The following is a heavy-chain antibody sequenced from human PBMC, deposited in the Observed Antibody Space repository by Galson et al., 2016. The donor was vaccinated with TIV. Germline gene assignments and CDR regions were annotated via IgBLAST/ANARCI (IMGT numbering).Heavy chain of an antibody. Sequence: SLRLSCAASGFTISTYIMHWVRQAPGKGLEWVAVISYDGSNQFYSESVKGRFTISRDSSKNTLSLQMNSLRPEDTAVYYCARDKDTATSAGFDCWGQGTLVTVSS. J-gene: IGHJ4*02. CDR3: ARDKDTATSAGFDC. CDR1: GFTISTYI. D-gene: IGHD5-18*01. CDR2: ISYDGSNQ. V-gene: IGHV3-30-3*01.